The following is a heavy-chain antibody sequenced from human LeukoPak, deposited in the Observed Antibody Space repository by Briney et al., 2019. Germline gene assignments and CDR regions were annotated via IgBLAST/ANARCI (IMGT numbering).Heavy chain of an antibody. J-gene: IGHJ4*02. Sequence: GGSLRLSCAASGFTFSSYALSWVRQALGKGLEWVSAISGSGGSTYYADSVKGRFTISRDNSKNTLYLQMNSLRAEDTAVYYCAKVSNYVYYFDYWGQGTLVTVSS. CDR1: GFTFSSYA. CDR2: ISGSGGST. CDR3: AKVSNYVYYFDY. V-gene: IGHV3-23*01. D-gene: IGHD4-11*01.